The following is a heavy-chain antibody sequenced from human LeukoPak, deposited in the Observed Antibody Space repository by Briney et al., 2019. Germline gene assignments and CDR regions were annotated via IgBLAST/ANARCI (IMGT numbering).Heavy chain of an antibody. Sequence: GGSLRLSCAASGFTFSSYAMYWVRQAPGKGLEWVAVISYDGSNKYYADSVKGRFTISRDNSKNSLYLQMNSLRAEDTAVYYCARDLASFDYWGQGTLVTVSS. CDR1: GFTFSSYA. CDR2: ISYDGSNK. V-gene: IGHV3-30*04. J-gene: IGHJ4*02. CDR3: ARDLASFDY.